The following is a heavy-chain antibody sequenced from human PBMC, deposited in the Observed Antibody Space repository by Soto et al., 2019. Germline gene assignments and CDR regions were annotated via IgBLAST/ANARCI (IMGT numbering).Heavy chain of an antibody. CDR2: IYYSGST. D-gene: IGHD6-13*01. CDR3: ARGISSSWYFDY. Sequence: SETLSLTCTVSGGSINSYYWSWIRQHPGKGLEWIGQIYYSGSTYYNPSLKSRVTISVDTSKNQFSLKLSSVTAADTAVYYCARGISSSWYFDYWGQGTLVTVSS. J-gene: IGHJ4*02. V-gene: IGHV4-59*06. CDR1: GGSINSYY.